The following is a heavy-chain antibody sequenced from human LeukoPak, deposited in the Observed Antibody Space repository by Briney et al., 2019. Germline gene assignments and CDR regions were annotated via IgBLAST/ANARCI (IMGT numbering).Heavy chain of an antibody. D-gene: IGHD5-18*01. CDR1: GFTFSSYE. J-gene: IGHJ4*02. Sequence: GGSLRLSCAASGFTFSSYEMNWVRQAPGKGLEWVSYISSSGSTIYYADSVKGRFTTSRDNAKNSLYLQMNSLRAEDTAVYYCASQVDTARVTDGYYFDYWGQGTLVTVSS. CDR2: ISSSGSTI. CDR3: ASQVDTARVTDGYYFDY. V-gene: IGHV3-48*03.